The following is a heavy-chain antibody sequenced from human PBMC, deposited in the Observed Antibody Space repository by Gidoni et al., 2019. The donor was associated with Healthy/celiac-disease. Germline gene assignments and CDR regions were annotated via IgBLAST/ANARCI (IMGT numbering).Heavy chain of an antibody. CDR2: ISYDGSNK. V-gene: IGHV3-30-3*01. D-gene: IGHD3-3*01. CDR3: AREYYDFWSGYYLIGGFDY. Sequence: QVQLVESGGGVVQPGRSLRLSCAASGFTFSSYAMPWVRQAPGKGLEWVAVISYDGSNKYYADSVKGRFTISRDNSKNTLYLQMNSLRAEDTAVYYCAREYYDFWSGYYLIGGFDYWGQGTLVTVSS. J-gene: IGHJ4*02. CDR1: GFTFSSYA.